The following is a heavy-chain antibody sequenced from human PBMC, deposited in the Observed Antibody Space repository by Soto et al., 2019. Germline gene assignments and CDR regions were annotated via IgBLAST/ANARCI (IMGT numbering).Heavy chain of an antibody. CDR1: GGSISSHD. CDR3: CSTLRRGPAFEY. D-gene: IGHD6-13*01. Sequence: SETLSLTCTVSGGSISSHDCNWVLQTPGKGLEWIGCIYFTGSTIYNPSLKSRVTISVDTSKNQFSLKLSSVTAADMAVYSCCSTLRRGPAFEYWGKGTLDTGS. V-gene: IGHV4-59*08. J-gene: IGHJ4*02. CDR2: IYFTGST.